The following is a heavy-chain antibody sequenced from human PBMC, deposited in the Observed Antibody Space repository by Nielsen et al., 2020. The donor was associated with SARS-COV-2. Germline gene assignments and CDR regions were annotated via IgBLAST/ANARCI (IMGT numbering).Heavy chain of an antibody. CDR3: ARDSPGRWLVREGFDP. CDR1: GGSISSSNW. J-gene: IGHJ5*02. V-gene: IGHV4-4*02. Sequence: SETLSLTCAVSGGSISSSNWWSWVRQPPGKGLEWIGEIYHSGSTNYNPSLKSRVTISVDKSKNQFSLKLGSVTAADTAVYYCARDSPGRWLVREGFDPWGQGTLVTVSS. CDR2: IYHSGST. D-gene: IGHD6-19*01.